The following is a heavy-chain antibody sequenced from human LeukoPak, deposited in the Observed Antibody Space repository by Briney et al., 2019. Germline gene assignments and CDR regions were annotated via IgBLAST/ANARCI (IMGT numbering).Heavy chain of an antibody. CDR2: INWNGGST. J-gene: IGHJ5*02. Sequence: GGSLRLSCAASGFTFDDYGMSWVRQAPGKGLGWVSGINWNGGSTGYADSVKGRFTISRDNAKNSLYLQMNSLRAEDTALYYCARVPEQWNWFDPWGQGTLVTVSS. V-gene: IGHV3-20*04. CDR3: ARVPEQWNWFDP. D-gene: IGHD6-19*01. CDR1: GFTFDDYG.